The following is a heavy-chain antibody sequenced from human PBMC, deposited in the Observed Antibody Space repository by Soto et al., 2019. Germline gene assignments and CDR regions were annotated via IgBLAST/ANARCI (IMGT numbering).Heavy chain of an antibody. CDR2: ISGSGGST. Sequence: EVQLLESGGGLVQPGGSLRLSCAASGFTFSSYAMSWVRQAPGKGLEWVSAISGSGGSTYYADSVKGRFTISRDNSKNGLYLQMNSRRAEDTAVYYCAKEGLESFYFDYWGQGTLVTVSS. V-gene: IGHV3-23*01. CDR1: GFTFSSYA. D-gene: IGHD1-1*01. J-gene: IGHJ4*02. CDR3: AKEGLESFYFDY.